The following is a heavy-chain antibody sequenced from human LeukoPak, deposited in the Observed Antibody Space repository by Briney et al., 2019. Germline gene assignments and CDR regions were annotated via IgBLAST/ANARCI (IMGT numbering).Heavy chain of an antibody. J-gene: IGHJ6*03. CDR1: GGSISSSSYY. V-gene: IGHV4-39*07. CDR2: INHSGST. D-gene: IGHD1-1*01. Sequence: SETLSLTCTVSGGSISSSSYYWGWIRQPPGKGLEWIGEINHSGSTNYNPSLKSRFTISVDTSKNKFSLKLSSVTAADTAVYYCARGFRYIFYYYCYMDVWGKGTTVTVSS. CDR3: ARGFRYIFYYYCYMDV.